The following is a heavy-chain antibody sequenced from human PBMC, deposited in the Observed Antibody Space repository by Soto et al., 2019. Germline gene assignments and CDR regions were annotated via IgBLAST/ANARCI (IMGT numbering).Heavy chain of an antibody. CDR2: INPSDGST. Sequence: ASVKVSCKASGYTFTSYYMHWVRQAPGQGLERMGIINPSDGSTSYAQKFQGRVTMTRDTSTSTVYMELRSLRSEDTAVYYCASSTHYYYYGMDVWGQGTTVTVSS. V-gene: IGHV1-46*01. CDR1: GYTFTSYY. CDR3: ASSTHYYYYGMDV. J-gene: IGHJ6*02. D-gene: IGHD2-2*01.